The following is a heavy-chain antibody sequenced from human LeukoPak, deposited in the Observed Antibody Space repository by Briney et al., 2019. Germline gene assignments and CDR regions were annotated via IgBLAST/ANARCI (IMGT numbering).Heavy chain of an antibody. CDR2: INHSGST. D-gene: IGHD2-15*01. Sequence: SETLSLTCTVSGGSVSSGSYYWSWIRQPPGKGLEWIGEINHSGSTNYNPSLKSRVTISVDTSKNQFSLKLSSVTAADTAVYYCARELVANRAFDIWGQGTMVTVSS. V-gene: IGHV4-61*01. J-gene: IGHJ3*02. CDR1: GGSVSSGSYY. CDR3: ARELVANRAFDI.